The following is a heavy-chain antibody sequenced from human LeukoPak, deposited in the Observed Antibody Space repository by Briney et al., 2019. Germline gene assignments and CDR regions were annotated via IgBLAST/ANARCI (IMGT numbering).Heavy chain of an antibody. D-gene: IGHD3-22*01. J-gene: IGHJ5*02. CDR1: GYTFTGYY. V-gene: IGHV1-2*02. CDR3: ARDQGNGYYINRFDP. CDR2: INPNNGGT. Sequence: ASVKVSCKASGYTFTGYYMHWVRQAPGQGPEWMGWINPNNGGTKLAQKFQGRVTMTTDTSISTAYMELSKLTSDDTAMYYCARDQGNGYYINRFDPWGQGTLVTVSS.